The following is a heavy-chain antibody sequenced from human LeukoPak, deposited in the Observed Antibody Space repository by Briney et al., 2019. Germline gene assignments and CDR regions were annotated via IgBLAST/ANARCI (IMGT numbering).Heavy chain of an antibody. Sequence: PSETLSLTGTVSGDSISSYYWSWIRQPPGKGLEWIRYIYYSGSTNYNPSLKSRVTISVDTSKNQFSLKLNSVTAADTAVYYCARYNYYDSTFDYWGQGTLVTVSS. CDR2: IYYSGST. D-gene: IGHD3-22*01. J-gene: IGHJ4*02. CDR3: ARYNYYDSTFDY. CDR1: GDSISSYY. V-gene: IGHV4-59*01.